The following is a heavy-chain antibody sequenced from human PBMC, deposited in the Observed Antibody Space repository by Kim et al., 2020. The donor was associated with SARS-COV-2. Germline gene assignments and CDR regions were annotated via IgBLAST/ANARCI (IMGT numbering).Heavy chain of an antibody. D-gene: IGHD3-16*02. Sequence: GGSLRLSCAASGFTFSSYAMSWVRQAPGKGLEWVSAISGSGGSTYYADSVKGRFTISRDNSKNTLYLQMNSLRAEDTAVYYCAKDGVMITFGGVIAKYYFDYWGQGTLVTVSS. V-gene: IGHV3-23*01. J-gene: IGHJ4*02. CDR3: AKDGVMITFGGVIAKYYFDY. CDR2: ISGSGGST. CDR1: GFTFSSYA.